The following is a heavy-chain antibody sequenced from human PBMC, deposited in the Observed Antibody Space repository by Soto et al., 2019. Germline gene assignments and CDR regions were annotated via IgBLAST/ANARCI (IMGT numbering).Heavy chain of an antibody. CDR1: GFTFSSYA. Sequence: LRLSCAASGFTFSSYAMSWVRQAPGKGLEWVSAISGSGGSTYYADSVKGRFTISRDNSKNTLYLQMNSLRAEDTAVYYCANEDYDFWSGYSNWGQGTLVTVSS. CDR3: ANEDYDFWSGYSN. J-gene: IGHJ4*02. CDR2: ISGSGGST. D-gene: IGHD3-3*01. V-gene: IGHV3-23*01.